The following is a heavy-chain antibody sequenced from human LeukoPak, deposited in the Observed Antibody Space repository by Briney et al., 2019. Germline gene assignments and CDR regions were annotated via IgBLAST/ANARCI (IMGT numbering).Heavy chain of an antibody. CDR1: GFTFSSYS. CDR2: ISSSSSYI. CDR3: AKSRDFWAYGMDV. Sequence: PGGSLRLSCAASGFTFSSYSMNWVRQAPGKGLEWVSSISSSSSYIYYADSVKGRFTISRDNSKNTLYLQMNSLRAEDAAVYYCAKSRDFWAYGMDVWGQGTTVTVSS. D-gene: IGHD3-3*01. V-gene: IGHV3-21*04. J-gene: IGHJ6*02.